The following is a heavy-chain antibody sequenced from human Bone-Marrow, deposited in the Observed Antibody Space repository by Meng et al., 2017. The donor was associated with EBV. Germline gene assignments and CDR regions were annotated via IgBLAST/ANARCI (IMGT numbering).Heavy chain of an antibody. Sequence: GVGVMKPVFLESGGCEASACAVTRYAISRVRQTPGRGVEWMGVIIPIFVTANYEQKFQGEFTIAAYEATSTAYMELSSLRSEDTAVYYCAREWALMVQGVRGGFDYWGQGTLVTVSS. D-gene: IGHD3-10*01. CDR1: ACAVTRYA. CDR2: IIPIFVTA. J-gene: IGHJ4*02. V-gene: IGHV1-69*13. CDR3: AREWALMVQGVRGGFDY.